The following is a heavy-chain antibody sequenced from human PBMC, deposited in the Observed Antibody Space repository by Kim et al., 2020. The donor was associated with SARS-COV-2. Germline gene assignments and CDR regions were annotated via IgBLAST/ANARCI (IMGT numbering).Heavy chain of an antibody. CDR3: ARHGHSWYPFDS. V-gene: IGHV4-39*01. CDR1: GDSITNSNFF. Sequence: SETLSLTCTVSGDSITNSNFFWGWIRQPPGKGLEWIGTIYYSGNTYYNPSSKSRVIISVDTSNNQFSLKLDSVAAADTALCYCARHGHSWYPFDSWGPGTLVTVSS. CDR2: IYYSGNT. J-gene: IGHJ4*02. D-gene: IGHD6-13*01.